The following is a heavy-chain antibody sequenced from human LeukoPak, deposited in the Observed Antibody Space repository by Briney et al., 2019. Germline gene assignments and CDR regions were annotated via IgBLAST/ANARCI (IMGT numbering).Heavy chain of an antibody. D-gene: IGHD1/OR15-1a*01. CDR3: ARNIDD. Sequence: SETLSLTCTVSGCSISSSAYYWGWIRQPPGKGLEWIGSIFYPGSTYYKPSLKSRVTISVDTSRNQFSLKLSSVTAADTAVYYCARNIDDWGQGTLVTVSS. CDR2: IFYPGST. CDR1: GCSISSSAYY. V-gene: IGHV4-39*01. J-gene: IGHJ4*02.